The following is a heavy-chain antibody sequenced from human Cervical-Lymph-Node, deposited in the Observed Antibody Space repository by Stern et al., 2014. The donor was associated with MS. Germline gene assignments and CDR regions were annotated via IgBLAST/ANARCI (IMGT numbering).Heavy chain of an antibody. Sequence: VQLVESGAEVKKPGASVKVSCKASGYTFTAYYLHWVRQAPGQGLEWMGRINPNSGGTNYAQKFQGRVTMTRDTSISTAYMELRRLRSDDTALYYCASYSTSVAYWGQGTLVTVSS. D-gene: IGHD6-6*01. CDR1: GYTFTAYY. CDR2: INPNSGGT. J-gene: IGHJ4*02. CDR3: ASYSTSVAY. V-gene: IGHV1-2*06.